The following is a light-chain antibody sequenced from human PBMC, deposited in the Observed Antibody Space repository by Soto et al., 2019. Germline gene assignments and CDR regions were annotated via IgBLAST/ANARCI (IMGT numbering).Light chain of an antibody. V-gene: IGLV2-14*03. CDR3: SSSTHSNTVV. CDR1: SGDIGAYDH. CDR2: DVT. Sequence: QSALTQPASVSGSPGQSVILSCSGTSGDIGAYDHVAWFQQHPGEVPKLLLRDVTNRPSGVSGRFSGSKSGNTAHLTISGLRPEDEADYYCSSSTHSNTVVFGGGTQLTVL. J-gene: IGLJ3*02.